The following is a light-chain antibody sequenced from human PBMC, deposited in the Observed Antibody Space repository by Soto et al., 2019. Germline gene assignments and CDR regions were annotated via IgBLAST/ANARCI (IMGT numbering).Light chain of an antibody. Sequence: DIQMTQSPSTLSASVGDRVTVTCRASQNVNNWLAWYQQKSGKAPHLLIYDASSLQSGVPSRFSGSGSGTDFTLTISSLQPEDFATYYCQQSYSTPINFGQGTRREIK. CDR3: QQSYSTPIN. CDR2: DAS. V-gene: IGKV1-39*01. CDR1: QNVNNW. J-gene: IGKJ5*01.